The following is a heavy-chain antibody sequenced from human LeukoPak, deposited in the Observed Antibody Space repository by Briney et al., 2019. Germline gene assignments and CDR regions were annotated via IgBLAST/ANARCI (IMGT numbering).Heavy chain of an antibody. CDR2: IFPIFGTA. J-gene: IGHJ4*02. Sequence: SVKVSCKASGGTFSSYAISWVRQAPGQGLEWMGGIFPIFGTANYAQKFQGRVTITTDESTSTAYMELSSLRSEDTAVYYCGVLITGTTPDYWGQGTLVTVSS. D-gene: IGHD1-14*01. V-gene: IGHV1-69*05. CDR3: GVLITGTTPDY. CDR1: GGTFSSYA.